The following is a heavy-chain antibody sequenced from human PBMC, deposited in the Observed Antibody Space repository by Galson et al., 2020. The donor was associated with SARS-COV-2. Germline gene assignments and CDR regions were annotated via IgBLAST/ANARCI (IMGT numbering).Heavy chain of an antibody. J-gene: IGHJ3*02. Sequence: ESGPTLVKPTQTLTLTCTFSGFSLSTSGMCVSWIRQPPGKALEWLARIDWDDDKYYSTSLKTRLTISKDTSKNQVVLTMTNMDPVDTATYYWARNWEGEQLAPLAGAFDIWGQGTMVTVSS. D-gene: IGHD6-6*01. CDR2: IDWDDDK. CDR1: GFSLSTSGMC. CDR3: ARNWEGEQLAPLAGAFDI. V-gene: IGHV2-70*11.